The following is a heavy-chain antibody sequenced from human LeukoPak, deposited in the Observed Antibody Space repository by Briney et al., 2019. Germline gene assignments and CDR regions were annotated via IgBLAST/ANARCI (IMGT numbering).Heavy chain of an antibody. CDR2: INPNSGGT. CDR1: GYTFTGYY. Sequence: ASVKVSCKASGYTFTGYYMHWVRQAPGQGLGWMGWINPNSGGTNYAQKFQGRVTMTRDTSISTAYMELSRLRSDDTAVYYCAALRQVIVATIPEYDAFDIWGQGTMVTVSS. V-gene: IGHV1-2*02. CDR3: AALRQVIVATIPEYDAFDI. J-gene: IGHJ3*02. D-gene: IGHD5-12*01.